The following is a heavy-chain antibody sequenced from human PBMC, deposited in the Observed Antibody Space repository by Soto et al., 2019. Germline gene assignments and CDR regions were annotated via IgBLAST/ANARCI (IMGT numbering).Heavy chain of an antibody. J-gene: IGHJ4*02. CDR2: IYYSGST. Sequence: PSETLSLTCTVSGGSISSYYWSWIRQPPGKGLEWIGYIYYSGSTNYNPSLKSRVTISVDTSKNQFSLKLSLRSDDTAVYYCARGGTPIDYWGQGTLVTVSS. V-gene: IGHV4-59*01. CDR3: ARGGTPIDY. D-gene: IGHD3-16*01. CDR1: GGSISSYY.